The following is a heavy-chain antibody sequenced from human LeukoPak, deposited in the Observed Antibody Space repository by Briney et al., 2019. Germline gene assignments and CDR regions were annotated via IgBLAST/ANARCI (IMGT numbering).Heavy chain of an antibody. CDR1: GFTFSSSA. D-gene: IGHD3-22*01. Sequence: GGSLRLSCAASGFTFSSSAMSWVRQAPGKGLEWVSTISDNAYYADSVKGRFTISRDNSENTLHLQMNSLRAEDTALYYCVKAIRPFNSGNYYSCLDYWGQGSLVTVSS. CDR2: ISDNA. J-gene: IGHJ4*02. V-gene: IGHV3-23*01. CDR3: VKAIRPFNSGNYYSCLDY.